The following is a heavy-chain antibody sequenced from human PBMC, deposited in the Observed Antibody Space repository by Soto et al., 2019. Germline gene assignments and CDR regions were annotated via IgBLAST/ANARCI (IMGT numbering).Heavy chain of an antibody. D-gene: IGHD1-26*01. J-gene: IGHJ4*02. CDR2: MHPNSGNT. Sequence: ASVKVSCKASGYTFTNYDIYWVRQATGQGLEWMGWMHPNSGNTGYAQKFQGRVTMTRNTSISTAYMELSSLRSEDTAVYYCARGLSYRQDWGQGTLVTVSS. CDR3: ARGLSYRQD. V-gene: IGHV1-8*01. CDR1: GYTFTNYD.